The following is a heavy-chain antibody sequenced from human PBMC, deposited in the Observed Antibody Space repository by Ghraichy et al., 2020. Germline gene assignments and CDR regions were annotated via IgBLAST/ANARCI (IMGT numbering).Heavy chain of an antibody. CDR2: ISGSGGST. J-gene: IGHJ6*02. Sequence: GESLRLSCAASGFTFSSYAMSWVRQAPGKGLEWVSAISGSGGSTYYADSVKGRFTISRDNSKNTLYLQMNSLRAEDTAVYYCAKGFLGRPYYYYGMDVWGQGTTVTVSS. CDR1: GFTFSSYA. V-gene: IGHV3-23*01. D-gene: IGHD7-27*01. CDR3: AKGFLGRPYYYYGMDV.